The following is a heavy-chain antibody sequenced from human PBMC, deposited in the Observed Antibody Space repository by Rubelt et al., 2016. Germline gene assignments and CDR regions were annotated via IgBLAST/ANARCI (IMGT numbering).Heavy chain of an antibody. D-gene: IGHD6-13*01. Sequence: QVQLQQWGAGLLKPSETLSLTCAVYGGSFSGYYWSWIRQPPGKGLEWIGEINHSGSTNYNPSLTSRVTISVDTSKNQFSLKLSVGTAADTAVYYCAIGCRGGTWYSSRNLDYWGQGTLVTVSS. CDR3: AIGCRGGTWYSSRNLDY. CDR2: INHSGST. CDR1: GGSFSGYY. J-gene: IGHJ4*02. V-gene: IGHV4-34*01.